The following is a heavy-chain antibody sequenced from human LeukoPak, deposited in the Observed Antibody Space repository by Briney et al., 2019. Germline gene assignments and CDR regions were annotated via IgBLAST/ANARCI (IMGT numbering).Heavy chain of an antibody. CDR3: AAQGRYSSGWRADY. D-gene: IGHD6-19*01. CDR2: IYYSGST. V-gene: IGHV4-59*11. CDR1: GGSISSHY. J-gene: IGHJ4*02. Sequence: PSETLSLTCTVSGGSISSHYWSWIRQPPGKGLEWIGYIYYSGSTNYNPSLKSRVTISVDTSKKQFSLKLSSVTAADTAVYYCAAQGRYSSGWRADYWGQGTLVTVSS.